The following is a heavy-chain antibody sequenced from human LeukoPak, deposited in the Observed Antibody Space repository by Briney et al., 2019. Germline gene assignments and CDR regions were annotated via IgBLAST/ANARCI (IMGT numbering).Heavy chain of an antibody. D-gene: IGHD5-12*01. CDR2: ISGSGGST. CDR1: GFTFSSYV. J-gene: IGHJ4*02. V-gene: IGHV3-23*01. CDR3: AKDLDGGYVSYYFDY. Sequence: PGGSLRLSCVDSGFTFSSYVMSWVREAPGEGLEWVSAISGSGGSTYYADSVKGRFTISRDNSKNTLYLQMNSLRAEDTAVYYCAKDLDGGYVSYYFDYWGQGTLVTASS.